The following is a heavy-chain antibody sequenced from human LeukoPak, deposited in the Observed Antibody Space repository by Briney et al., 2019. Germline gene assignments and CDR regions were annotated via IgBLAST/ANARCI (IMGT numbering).Heavy chain of an antibody. D-gene: IGHD3-10*01. J-gene: IGHJ4*02. Sequence: PWGSLRLSCAASGFTFSSYTMNWVRQAPGKGLEWVSYISSSSSTIYFADSVKGRFTISRDNARNSLSLQMSSLRDEDTAVYYCATASAGSYCNFDYWGQGTLVTVSS. CDR3: ATASAGSYCNFDY. CDR1: GFTFSSYT. CDR2: ISSSSSTI. V-gene: IGHV3-48*02.